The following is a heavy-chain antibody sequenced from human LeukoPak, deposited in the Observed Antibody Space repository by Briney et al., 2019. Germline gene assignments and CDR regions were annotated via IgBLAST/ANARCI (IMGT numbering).Heavy chain of an antibody. V-gene: IGHV3-23*01. CDR2: IIGSGSST. CDR3: AKPRRVTMVRGAEFDY. Sequence: PGGSLRLSCAASGFTFSTYGMNWVRQAPGKGLEWVSAIIGSGSSTYYADSVKGRFTISRDNSKNTLYLQMDSLRAEDTAVYYCAKPRRVTMVRGAEFDYWGQGTLVTVSS. D-gene: IGHD3-10*01. CDR1: GFTFSTYG. J-gene: IGHJ4*02.